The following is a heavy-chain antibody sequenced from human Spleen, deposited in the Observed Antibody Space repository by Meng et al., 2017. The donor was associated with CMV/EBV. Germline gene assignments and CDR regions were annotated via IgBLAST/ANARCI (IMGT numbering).Heavy chain of an antibody. D-gene: IGHD1-1*01. J-gene: IGHJ4*02. V-gene: IGHV4-34*01. CDR3: ARVKRDWNPRPNYFDY. CDR1: GGSFSGYY. CDR2: INHSGST. Sequence: GPLQEGGAGLLKPSGTLSLTCAVYGGSFSGYYWSWIRQPPGKGLEWIGEINHSGSTNYNPSLKSRVTISVDTSKNQFSLKLSSVTAADTAVYYCARVKRDWNPRPNYFDYWGQGTLVTVSS.